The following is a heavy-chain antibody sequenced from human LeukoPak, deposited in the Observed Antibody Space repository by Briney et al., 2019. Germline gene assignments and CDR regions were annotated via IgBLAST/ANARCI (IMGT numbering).Heavy chain of an antibody. CDR2: TNPNSGNT. Sequence: ASVKVSCKASGYTFTSYDINWVRQATGQGLEWMGWTNPNSGNTGYAQKFQGRVTMTRNTSISTAYMELSGLRSEDTAVYYCARGLTRRGSEQLVLCYWGQGTLVTVSS. V-gene: IGHV1-8*01. J-gene: IGHJ4*02. D-gene: IGHD6-13*01. CDR3: ARGLTRRGSEQLVLCY. CDR1: GYTFTSYD.